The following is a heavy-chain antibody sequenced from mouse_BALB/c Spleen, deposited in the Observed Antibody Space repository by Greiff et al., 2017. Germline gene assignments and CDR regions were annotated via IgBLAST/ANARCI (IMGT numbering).Heavy chain of an antibody. Sequence: VQLQQPGAELVKPGASVKLSCTASGFTFTSYWMHWVKQRPGQGLEWIGEINPSNGRTNYNEKFKGKATLTVDNSASTAYIQLSSLTSEDSAVYYCANNEGYEGAWFAYWGQGTLVTVSA. CDR1: GFTFTSYW. CDR2: INPSNGRT. CDR3: ANNEGYEGAWFAY. V-gene: IGHV1S81*02. J-gene: IGHJ3*01. D-gene: IGHD2-2*01.